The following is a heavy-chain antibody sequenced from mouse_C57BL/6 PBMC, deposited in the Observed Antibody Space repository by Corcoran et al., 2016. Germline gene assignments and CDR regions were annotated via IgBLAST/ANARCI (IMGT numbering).Heavy chain of an antibody. J-gene: IGHJ4*01. D-gene: IGHD2-4*01. V-gene: IGHV1-76*01. CDR2: IYPGSGNT. Sequence: QVQLKQSGAELVRPGASVKLSCKASGYTFTDYYRNWVKQRPGQGLEWIARIYPGSGNTYYNEKFKGKATLTAEKSSSTAYMQLSSLTSEDSAVYFCARNYDYNYYAMDYWGQGTSVTVSS. CDR1: GYTFTDYY. CDR3: ARNYDYNYYAMDY.